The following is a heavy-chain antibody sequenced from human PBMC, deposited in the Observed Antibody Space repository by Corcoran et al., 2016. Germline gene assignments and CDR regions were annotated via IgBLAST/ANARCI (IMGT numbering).Heavy chain of an antibody. J-gene: IGHJ5*02. D-gene: IGHD3-10*01. CDR2: INHSGST. V-gene: IGHV4-34*01. CDR1: GGSFSGYY. CDR3: GRGGERREIGFMGRGSGSPHYRNWFDP. Sequence: QVQLQQWGAGLLKPSETLSLTCAVYGGSFSGYYWSWIRQPPGKGLEWIGEINHSGSTNYNPSLKSRVTISVDTSKNQFSLKLSPVTAAATAVYYWGRGGERREIGFMGRGSGSPHYRNWFDPWGQGTLVTVSS.